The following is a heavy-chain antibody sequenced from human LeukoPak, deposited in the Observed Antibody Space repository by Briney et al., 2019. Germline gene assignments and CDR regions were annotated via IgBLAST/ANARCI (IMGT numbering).Heavy chain of an antibody. Sequence: GSLRLSCAASGFTFSSYAMNWVRQPPGKGLEWVGNIYYSGYTYYNPSLKSRVTISVDTSKNQLSLKLTSVTAADTAVYYCARLDWGSGGSGSFDYWGQGTLVTVSS. V-gene: IGHV4-39*01. D-gene: IGHD7-27*01. CDR3: ARLDWGSGGSGSFDY. J-gene: IGHJ4*02. CDR1: GFTFSSYA. CDR2: IYYSGYT.